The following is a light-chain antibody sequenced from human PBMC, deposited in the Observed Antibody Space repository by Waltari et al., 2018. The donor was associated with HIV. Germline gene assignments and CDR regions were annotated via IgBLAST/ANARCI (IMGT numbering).Light chain of an antibody. J-gene: IGKJ5*01. CDR3: PHYDSRLSIT. Sequence: DIQMTQSPSSLSASVGDRVTITCQASQDISNSLNWYQQKPGRAPKLLIYDTSNLETGVPSRFSGSGSGTDFTFTISSLQPEDIATYYCPHYDSRLSITFGQGTRLDIK. CDR2: DTS. CDR1: QDISNS. V-gene: IGKV1-33*01.